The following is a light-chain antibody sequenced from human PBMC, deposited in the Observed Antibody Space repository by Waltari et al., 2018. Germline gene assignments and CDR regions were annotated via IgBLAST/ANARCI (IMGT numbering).Light chain of an antibody. CDR2: KAS. Sequence: DIQMTQSPSTLSASVGDRVTITCRASQSISNWLAWYQQKPGKAPKLLVYKASTLESGVPSGVSGSGSGTEFTLTISSLQPDDFATFYCQQYNSDSLLTFGGGTKVEIK. J-gene: IGKJ4*01. V-gene: IGKV1-5*03. CDR3: QQYNSDSLLT. CDR1: QSISNW.